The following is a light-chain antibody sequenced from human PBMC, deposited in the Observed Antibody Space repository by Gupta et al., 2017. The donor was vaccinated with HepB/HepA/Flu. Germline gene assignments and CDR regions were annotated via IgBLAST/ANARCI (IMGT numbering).Light chain of an antibody. V-gene: IGLV1-40*01. Sequence: QSVLTQPHSVSGAPGKRVTISCTGGSSNIGAGYDVPWYQQLPGTAPKLLIYGNSNRPSGVPDRFSGSKSGTSASLAITGLQAEDEADYYCQSYDRSLSAWVFGGGTKLTVL. CDR1: SSNIGAGYD. CDR3: QSYDRSLSAWV. CDR2: GNS. J-gene: IGLJ3*02.